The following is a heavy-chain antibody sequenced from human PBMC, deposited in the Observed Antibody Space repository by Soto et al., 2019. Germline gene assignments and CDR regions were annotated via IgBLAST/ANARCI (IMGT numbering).Heavy chain of an antibody. Sequence: ASVKVSCKASGYTFTSYYMHWVRQAPGQGLEWMGIINPSGCSTSYAQKFQGRVTMTRDTSTSTVYMELSSLRSEDTAVYYCAGTGDDFWSGYYQKEKPYYYYYMDVSGKGTTVTVSS. D-gene: IGHD3-3*01. CDR2: INPSGCST. CDR1: GYTFTSYY. J-gene: IGHJ6*03. CDR3: AGTGDDFWSGYYQKEKPYYYYYMDV. V-gene: IGHV1-46*03.